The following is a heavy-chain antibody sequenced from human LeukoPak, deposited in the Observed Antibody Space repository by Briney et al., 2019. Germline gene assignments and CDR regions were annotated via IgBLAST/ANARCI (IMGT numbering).Heavy chain of an antibody. Sequence: SETLSLTCTVSGDSISGYYWTWIRQPPGRGLEWIGYIYYSGSTNYNPSLKSRVTISLDTSKNQFSLRLSSVTAADTAVYYCARDDRVGDSWGQGTLVTVSS. CDR3: ARDDRVGDS. CDR1: GDSISGYY. D-gene: IGHD2-2*01. V-gene: IGHV4-59*01. CDR2: IYYSGST. J-gene: IGHJ4*02.